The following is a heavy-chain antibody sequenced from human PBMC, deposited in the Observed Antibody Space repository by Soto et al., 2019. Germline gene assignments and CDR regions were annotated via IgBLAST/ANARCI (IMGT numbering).Heavy chain of an antibody. CDR2: LYYSGNT. CDR3: ARVGGVAARTFDY. CDR1: GGSISPFY. J-gene: IGHJ4*02. D-gene: IGHD2-15*01. Sequence: LSLTCTVSGGSISPFYWSWVRQPPGKGLEGIGYLYYSGNTNYNPSLKSRVTISVDASKNQVSLRLTSVTAADTAVYYCARVGGVAARTFDYWGQGTVVTVSS. V-gene: IGHV4-59*01.